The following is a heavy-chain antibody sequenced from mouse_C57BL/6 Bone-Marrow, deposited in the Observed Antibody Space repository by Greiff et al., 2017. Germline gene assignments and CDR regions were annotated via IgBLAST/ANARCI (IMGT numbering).Heavy chain of an antibody. J-gene: IGHJ3*01. V-gene: IGHV14-4*01. D-gene: IGHD1-1*01. Sequence: EVQLQQSGAELVRPGASVKLSCTASGFNIKDDYMHWVKQRPEQGLEWIGWIDPENGDTESASKFQGKATITADTSSNTAYLQLSSLTSEDTAVYYCTGFYYGSMWFAYWGQGTLVTVSA. CDR2: IDPENGDT. CDR3: TGFYYGSMWFAY. CDR1: GFNIKDDY.